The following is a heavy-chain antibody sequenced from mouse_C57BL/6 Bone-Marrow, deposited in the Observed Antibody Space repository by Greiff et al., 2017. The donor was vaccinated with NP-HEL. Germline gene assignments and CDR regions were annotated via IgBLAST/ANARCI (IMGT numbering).Heavy chain of an antibody. Sequence: QVQLQQPGAELVMPGASVKLSCKASGYTFTSYWMHWVKQRPGQGLEWIGEIDPSDSYTNYTQKFKGKSTLTVDKSSSTAYMQLSSLTSEDSAVYYCATITTVVAPNWYFDVWGTGTTVTVSS. V-gene: IGHV1-69*01. CDR2: IDPSDSYT. J-gene: IGHJ1*03. CDR1: GYTFTSYW. CDR3: ATITTVVAPNWYFDV. D-gene: IGHD1-1*01.